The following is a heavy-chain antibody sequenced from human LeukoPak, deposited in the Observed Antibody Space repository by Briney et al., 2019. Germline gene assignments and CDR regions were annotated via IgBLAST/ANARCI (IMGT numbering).Heavy chain of an antibody. J-gene: IGHJ4*02. Sequence: GGSLRLSCAAAGFTFSDYSMNWVRQAPGKGLEWISYIGISSGNTKYADSVKGRFTTSGDSAKNSLYLQMNSLRVEDTAVYYCARDGPPSGYSYGHQFDYWGQGTLVTVSS. CDR1: GFTFSDYS. CDR2: IGISSGNT. V-gene: IGHV3-48*04. CDR3: ARDGPPSGYSYGHQFDY. D-gene: IGHD5-18*01.